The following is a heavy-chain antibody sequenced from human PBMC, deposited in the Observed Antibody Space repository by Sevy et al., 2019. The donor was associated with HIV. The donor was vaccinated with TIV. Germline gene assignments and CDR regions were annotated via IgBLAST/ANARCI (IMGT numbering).Heavy chain of an antibody. V-gene: IGHV3-30*04. Sequence: GGSLRLSCAASGFTFSVYAMHWVRQAPGKGLEWVAVISHDGFNQYYADSVKGRLTISRDSSKTTLYLEMHSLRAEDTALYYCARDRRAGYSSNWYRDFDYWGQGTLVTVSS. J-gene: IGHJ4*02. CDR3: ARDRRAGYSSNWYRDFDY. CDR2: ISHDGFNQ. CDR1: GFTFSVYA. D-gene: IGHD6-13*01.